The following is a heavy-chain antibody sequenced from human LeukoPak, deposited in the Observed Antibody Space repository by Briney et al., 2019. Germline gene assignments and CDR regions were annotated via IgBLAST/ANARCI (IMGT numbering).Heavy chain of an antibody. Sequence: GGSLRLSCAASGFTFSSYAMHWVRQAPGKGLEWVAVISYDGSNKYYADSVKGRFTISRDNSKNTLYLQMNSLRAEDTAVYYCARDLGPHIAVAGPLDCWGQGTLVTVSS. D-gene: IGHD6-19*01. CDR3: ARDLGPHIAVAGPLDC. CDR1: GFTFSSYA. V-gene: IGHV3-30-3*01. CDR2: ISYDGSNK. J-gene: IGHJ4*02.